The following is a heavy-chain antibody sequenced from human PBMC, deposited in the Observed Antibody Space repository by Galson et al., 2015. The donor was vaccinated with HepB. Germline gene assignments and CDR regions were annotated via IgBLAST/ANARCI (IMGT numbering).Heavy chain of an antibody. V-gene: IGHV3-9*01. D-gene: IGHD2-21*01. CDR1: GFIFDDYA. CDR2: ISWNSGSI. J-gene: IGHJ6*03. Sequence: SLRLSCAASGFIFDDYAMHWVRQAPGKGLGWVSGISWNSGSICYADSVKGRFTISRDNAKNSLYLQMNSLRAEDTALYYCVKGLKHIYGHYDTDDWRTETPVPVSS. CDR3: VKGLKHIYGHYDTDD.